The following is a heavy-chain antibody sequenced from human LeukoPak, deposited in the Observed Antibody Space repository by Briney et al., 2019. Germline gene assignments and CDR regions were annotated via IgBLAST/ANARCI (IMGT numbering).Heavy chain of an antibody. D-gene: IGHD2-15*01. CDR1: GDSVSSNSDA. CDR2: TYYRSKWYN. Sequence: SQTLSLTCAISGDSVSSNSDAWHWIRQSPSRGLEWLGRTYYRSKWYNDYAVSVKSRITINPDTSKNQFSLQLNSVTPEDTAVYYCARTSALEEGSGPFDYWGQGTLVTVSS. V-gene: IGHV6-1*01. J-gene: IGHJ4*02. CDR3: ARTSALEEGSGPFDY.